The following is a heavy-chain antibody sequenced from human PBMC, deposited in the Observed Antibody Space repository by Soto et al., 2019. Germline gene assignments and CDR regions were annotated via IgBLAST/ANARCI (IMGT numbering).Heavy chain of an antibody. J-gene: IGHJ6*02. CDR3: ARGAAAGTRYYYGMDV. CDR1: GGTFSSYA. D-gene: IGHD6-13*01. Sequence: SVKVSCKASGGTFSSYAISWVRQAPGQGLEWMGGIIPIFGTANYAQKFQGRVTITADESTSTAYMELSSLRSEDTAVYYCARGAAAGTRYYYGMDVWGQGTTVTAP. V-gene: IGHV1-69*13. CDR2: IIPIFGTA.